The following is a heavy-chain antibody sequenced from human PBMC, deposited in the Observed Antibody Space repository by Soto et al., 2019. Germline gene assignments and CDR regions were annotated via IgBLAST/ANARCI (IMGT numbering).Heavy chain of an antibody. CDR2: ISAYNGNT. V-gene: IGHV1-18*01. CDR1: GYTFTSYG. CDR3: ARDKGRSPLDY. J-gene: IGHJ4*02. Sequence: ASVKVSCKASGYTFTSYGISWVRQAPGQGLEWMGWISAYNGNTNYSQKFQGRVTITRDTSASTAYMELSSLRSEDTAVYYCARDKGRSPLDYWGQGTLVTVSS. D-gene: IGHD2-15*01.